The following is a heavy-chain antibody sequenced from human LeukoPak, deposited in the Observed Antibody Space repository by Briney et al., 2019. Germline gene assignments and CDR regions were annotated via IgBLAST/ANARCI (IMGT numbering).Heavy chain of an antibody. D-gene: IGHD3-22*01. Sequence: GGSLRLSCAASGFTFSSYWTSWVRQTPGKGLEWVANIKQDGNDKYYVDSVKGRFTISRDNAKNSLYLQMNSLRAEDTAVYYCARVFHGPLYYYDSSGRRGPDYWGQGTLVTVSS. CDR1: GFTFSSYW. J-gene: IGHJ4*02. V-gene: IGHV3-7*01. CDR2: IKQDGNDK. CDR3: ARVFHGPLYYYDSSGRRGPDY.